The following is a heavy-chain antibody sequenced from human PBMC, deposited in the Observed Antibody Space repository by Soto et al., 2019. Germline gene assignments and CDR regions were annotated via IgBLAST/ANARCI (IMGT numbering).Heavy chain of an antibody. CDR3: ARGITIFGVVDP. Sequence: QVQLVQSGAEVKKPGASVKVSCKATGYTFTSYDINWVRLATGQGLEWMGWMNPNSGNTGYAQKFQGRVTMTRNTSISTAYMELSSLRSEDTAVYYCARGITIFGVVDPGGQGTLATVSS. V-gene: IGHV1-8*01. D-gene: IGHD3-3*01. J-gene: IGHJ5*02. CDR2: MNPNSGNT. CDR1: GYTFTSYD.